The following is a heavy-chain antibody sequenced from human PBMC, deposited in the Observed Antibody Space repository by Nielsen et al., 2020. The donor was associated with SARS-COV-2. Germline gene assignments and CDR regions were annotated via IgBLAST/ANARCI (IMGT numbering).Heavy chain of an antibody. CDR3: ARECPDSSSSYFDY. V-gene: IGHV3-30*04. Sequence: GGSLRLSCAAPGFTFSSYAMHWVRQAPGKGLEWVAIISYAGSNKYSSDSVKARFTIARDNSKNTLYLQMNSLRAEDTAVYYCARECPDSSSSYFDYWGQGTLVTVSS. CDR2: ISYAGSNK. D-gene: IGHD6-6*01. CDR1: GFTFSSYA. J-gene: IGHJ4*02.